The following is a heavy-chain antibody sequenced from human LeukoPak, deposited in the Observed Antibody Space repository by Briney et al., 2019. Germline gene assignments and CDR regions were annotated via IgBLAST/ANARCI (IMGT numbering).Heavy chain of an antibody. CDR3: ARASPYCSGGSCYYYYYGMDV. CDR2: IYYSGST. D-gene: IGHD2-15*01. J-gene: IGHJ6*02. CDR1: GGSISSGDYY. Sequence: PSETLSLTCTVSGGSISSGDYYWSWIRQPPGKGLEWIGYIYYSGSTYYNPSLKSRVTISVDTSKNQFSLKLSSVTAADTAVYYCARASPYCSGGSCYYYYYGMDVWGQGTTVTVSS. V-gene: IGHV4-30-4*01.